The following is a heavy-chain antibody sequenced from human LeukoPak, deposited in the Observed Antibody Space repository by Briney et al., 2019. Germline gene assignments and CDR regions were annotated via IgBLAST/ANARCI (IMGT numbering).Heavy chain of an antibody. CDR3: ARDQGGDYYDSSGYPDY. D-gene: IGHD3-22*01. V-gene: IGHV3-30-3*01. J-gene: IGHJ4*02. CDR1: GFTFSSYA. CDR2: ISYDGSNK. Sequence: PGRSLRLSCAASGFTFSSYAMHWVRQAPGKGLEWVAVISYDGSNKYYADSVKGRSTISRDNSKNPLYLQMNSLRAEDTAVYYCARDQGGDYYDSSGYPDYWGQGTLVTVSS.